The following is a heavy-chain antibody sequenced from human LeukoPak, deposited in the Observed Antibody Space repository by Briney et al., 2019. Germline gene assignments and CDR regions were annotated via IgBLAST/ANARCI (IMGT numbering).Heavy chain of an antibody. J-gene: IGHJ4*02. CDR2: IIPILGIA. Sequence: GSSVKVSCKASGGTFSSYAISWVRQAPGQGLEWMGRIIPILGIANYAQKFQGRVTITAGKSTSTAYMELSSLRSEDTAVYYCAREVVEKATIRYWYFDYWGQGTLVTVSS. CDR1: GGTFSSYA. V-gene: IGHV1-69*04. CDR3: AREVVEKATIRYWYFDY. D-gene: IGHD5-24*01.